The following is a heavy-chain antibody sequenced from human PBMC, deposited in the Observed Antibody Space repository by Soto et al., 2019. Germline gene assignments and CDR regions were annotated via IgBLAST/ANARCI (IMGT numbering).Heavy chain of an antibody. V-gene: IGHV5-51*01. CDR3: ARERGYSGYDTAGSFPEFDY. Sequence: GECLKISCKGSGYSFTSYWIGWVRQMPGKGLEWMGIIYPGDSDTRYSPSFQGQVTISADKSISTAYLQWSSLKASDTAMYYCARERGYSGYDTAGSFPEFDYWGQGTLVNVSS. D-gene: IGHD5-12*01. J-gene: IGHJ4*02. CDR1: GYSFTSYW. CDR2: IYPGDSDT.